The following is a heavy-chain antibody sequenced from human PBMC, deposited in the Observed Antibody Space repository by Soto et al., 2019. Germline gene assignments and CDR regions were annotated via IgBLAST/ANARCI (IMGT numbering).Heavy chain of an antibody. CDR1: GFTFSSYA. J-gene: IGHJ4*02. D-gene: IGHD5-12*01. Sequence: EVQLVESGGGLVQPGGSLRLSCAASGFTFSSYAMHWFRQAPGKGLEYVSAISSNGGSTYYANSVKGRFTISRDNSKKTLLLQMGIRRAEDMAVYYCARDAGGYSGYAMYYGGQGTLVTVSS. CDR2: ISSNGGST. CDR3: ARDAGGYSGYAMYY. V-gene: IGHV3-64*01.